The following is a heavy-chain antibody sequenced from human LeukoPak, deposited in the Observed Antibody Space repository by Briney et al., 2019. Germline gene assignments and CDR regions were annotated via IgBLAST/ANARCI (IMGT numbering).Heavy chain of an antibody. Sequence: ASVKVSCKASGYIFTNYGLSWVRQAPGQGLEWMGCINPYNGNTNYAQKLQGRVTMTTDTSTSTAYMELTSLRSDDTAVYYCAREAPVAAGSDAFDIWGQGTMVTVSS. CDR2: INPYNGNT. J-gene: IGHJ3*02. CDR1: GYIFTNYG. V-gene: IGHV1-18*01. CDR3: AREAPVAAGSDAFDI. D-gene: IGHD6-19*01.